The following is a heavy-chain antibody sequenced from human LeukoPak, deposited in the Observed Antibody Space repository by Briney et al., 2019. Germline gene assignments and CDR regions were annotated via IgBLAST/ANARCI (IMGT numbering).Heavy chain of an antibody. CDR3: ARDTPQEDIVVVPAAPKVHDRNAFDI. CDR2: VYHSGST. D-gene: IGHD2-2*01. J-gene: IGHJ3*02. V-gene: IGHV4-30-2*01. Sequence: SQTLSLTCTVSGGSISSGGYYWSWIRQPPGKGLEWIGYVYHSGSTYYNPSLKSRVTISVDRSKNQFSLKLSSVTAADTAVYYCARDTPQEDIVVVPAAPKVHDRNAFDIWGQGTMVTVSS. CDR1: GGSISSGGYY.